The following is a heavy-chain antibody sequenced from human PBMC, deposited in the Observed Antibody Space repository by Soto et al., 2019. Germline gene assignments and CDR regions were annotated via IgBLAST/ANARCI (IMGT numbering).Heavy chain of an antibody. CDR3: ARARGTTTVTFDAFQH. D-gene: IGHD4-17*01. J-gene: IGHJ1*01. Sequence: EVQLLESGGGLVQPGGSLRLSCAASGFSFNSYSMSWVRQAPGKGLEWVAGIIGSGDSAYYADSVKGRFTISRDNSKNTLSLQMNSLRAGDTAIYYCARARGTTTVTFDAFQHWGQGTLVAVSS. CDR1: GFSFNSYS. CDR2: IIGSGDSA. V-gene: IGHV3-23*01.